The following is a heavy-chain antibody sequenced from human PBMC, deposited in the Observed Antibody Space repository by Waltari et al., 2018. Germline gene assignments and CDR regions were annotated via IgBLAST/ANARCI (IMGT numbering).Heavy chain of an antibody. J-gene: IGHJ6*02. Sequence: EEQLVESGGGLAQPGESLRLSCAASGFPFRRSWMDWVRQAPGKGRVWVSRINSDGSSTTYADSVKGRFTISRDNAKNTLDVQMNRLRAEDTAVYYCARVATKTYSSPVPGRPYYYGMDVWGQGTTVTVSS. CDR1: GFPFRRSW. CDR3: ARVATKTYSSPVPGRPYYYGMDV. D-gene: IGHD3-22*01. CDR2: INSDGSST. V-gene: IGHV3-74*01.